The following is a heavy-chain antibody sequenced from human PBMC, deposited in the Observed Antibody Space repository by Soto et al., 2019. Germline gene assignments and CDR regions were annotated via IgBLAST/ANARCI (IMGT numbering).Heavy chain of an antibody. Sequence: GLSRSPLCAASGSPFRSYSLPLSGHATGEGMVWVSRINSDGSSTSYADSVKGRFTISRDNAKNTLYLQMNILRAEDTAVHYCARDQLIAAAGTYYYGMDVWGQGT. J-gene: IGHJ6*02. CDR1: GSPFRSYS. CDR2: INSDGSST. V-gene: IGHV3-74*01. D-gene: IGHD6-13*01. CDR3: ARDQLIAAAGTYYYGMDV.